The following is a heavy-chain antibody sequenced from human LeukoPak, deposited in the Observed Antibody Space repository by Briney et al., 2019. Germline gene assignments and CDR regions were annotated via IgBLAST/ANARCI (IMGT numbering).Heavy chain of an antibody. CDR1: GGSFSGFY. V-gene: IGHV4-34*01. D-gene: IGHD3-22*01. Sequence: SETLSLTCAVYGGSFSGFYWNWIRQPPGKGLEWIGEIDHSGSTNYNPSLKSRVTISVDRANNQFSLKLSSVTAADTAVYYCARDRGGYYPFDYWGQGTLVTVSS. CDR3: ARDRGGYYPFDY. J-gene: IGHJ4*02. CDR2: IDHSGST.